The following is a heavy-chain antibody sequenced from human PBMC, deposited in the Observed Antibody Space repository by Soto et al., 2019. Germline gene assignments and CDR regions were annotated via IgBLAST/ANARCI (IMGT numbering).Heavy chain of an antibody. Sequence: ASVKVSCKASGYTFTGYYMHWVRQAPGQGLEWMGWINPNSGGTNYAQKFQGRATMTRDTSISTAYMELSRLRSDDTAVYYCARVQRVGATSTFDYWGQGTLVTVSS. CDR1: GYTFTGYY. D-gene: IGHD1-26*01. J-gene: IGHJ4*02. CDR2: INPNSGGT. CDR3: ARVQRVGATSTFDY. V-gene: IGHV1-2*02.